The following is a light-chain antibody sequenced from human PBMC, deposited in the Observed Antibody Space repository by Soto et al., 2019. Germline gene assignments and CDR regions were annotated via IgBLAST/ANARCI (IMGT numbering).Light chain of an antibody. CDR1: QRIDTW. CDR3: QQPNTFPYN. J-gene: IGKJ2*01. CDR2: GAS. Sequence: QLTQSPSSVSACVGDRVTITCRASQRIDTWLAWYQQKPGKAPNLLSYGASNLQSGVPSRFRGSGSGTDFIRTISSLQPEDFSNYYCQQPNTFPYNFGQGTKLEL. V-gene: IGKV1-12*01.